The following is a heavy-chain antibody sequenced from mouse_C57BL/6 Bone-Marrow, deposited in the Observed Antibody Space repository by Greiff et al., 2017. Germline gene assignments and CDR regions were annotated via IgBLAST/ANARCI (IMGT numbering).Heavy chain of an antibody. CDR2: IYPSDCGT. CDR3: ARQSSCDSCWGFTN. V-gene: IGHV1-61*01. J-gene: IGHJ3*01. D-gene: IGHD2-12*01. CDR1: GYTFTSYW. Sequence: QVQLQQPGAELVRPGSSVKLSCKASGYTFTSYWMDWVKQRPGQGLEWIGNIYPSDCGTHYNQKFKDQATFTADKSSSTAYMQLSSLASEDSAVYYSARQSSCDSCWGFTNGGKGILVA.